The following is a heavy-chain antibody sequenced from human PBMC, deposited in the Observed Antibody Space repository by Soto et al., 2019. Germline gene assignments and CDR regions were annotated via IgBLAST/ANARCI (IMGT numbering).Heavy chain of an antibody. CDR1: GFIFSSYA. CDR3: AKDKDWSSTGSYFDY. CDR2: IGGTGSST. V-gene: IGHV3-23*01. J-gene: IGHJ4*02. D-gene: IGHD2-2*01. Sequence: GGSLRLSCAASGFIFSSYAMSWVRQAPGKGLEWVSGIGGTGSSTNYADSVKGRFTISRDNPKNTLYLQMDSLRAEDTAVYYCAKDKDWSSTGSYFDYWGQGTLVTVSS.